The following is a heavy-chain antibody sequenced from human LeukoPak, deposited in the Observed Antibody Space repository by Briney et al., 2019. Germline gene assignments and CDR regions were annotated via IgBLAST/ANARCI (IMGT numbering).Heavy chain of an antibody. CDR2: IIPIFGTA. CDR1: GGTFSSYA. J-gene: IGHJ5*02. V-gene: IGHV1-69*05. CDR3: ARDKEDGYSYGLNWFDP. Sequence: GASVKVSCKASGGTFSSYAISWVRQAPGQGLEWMGGIIPIFGTANYAQKFQGRVTITTDESTSTAYMELSSLRSEDAAVYYCARDKEDGYSYGLNWFDPWGQGTLVTVSS. D-gene: IGHD5-18*01.